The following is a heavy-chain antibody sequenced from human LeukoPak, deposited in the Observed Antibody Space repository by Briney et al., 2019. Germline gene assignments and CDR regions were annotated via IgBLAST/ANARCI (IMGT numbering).Heavy chain of an antibody. CDR2: INPSGGST. J-gene: IGHJ3*02. Sequence: ASVKVSCKASGYTFTSYYMHWVRQAPGQGLEWMGIINPSGGSTSYAQKFQGRVTITRDTSTSTVYMELSSLRSEDTAVYYCARTGAAVDAFDIWGQGTMVTVSS. CDR3: ARTGAAVDAFDI. D-gene: IGHD1-14*01. CDR1: GYTFTSYY. V-gene: IGHV1-46*03.